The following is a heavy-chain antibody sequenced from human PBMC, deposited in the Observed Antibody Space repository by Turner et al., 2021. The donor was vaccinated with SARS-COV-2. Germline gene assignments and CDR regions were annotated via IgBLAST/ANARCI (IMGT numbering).Heavy chain of an antibody. CDR2: IIPIFGTA. V-gene: IGHV1-69*01. CDR1: GTFSSYA. D-gene: IGHD3-9*01. CDR3: ARCLGFDWLFPFDY. Sequence: GTFSSYAISWVRQAPGQGLEWMGGIIPIFGTANYAQKFQGRVTITADESTSTAYMELSSLRSEDTAVYYCARCLGFDWLFPFDYWGQGTLATVSS. J-gene: IGHJ4*02.